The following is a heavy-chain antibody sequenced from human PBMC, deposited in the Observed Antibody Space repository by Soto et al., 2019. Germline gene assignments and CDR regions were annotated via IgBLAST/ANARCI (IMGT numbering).Heavy chain of an antibody. J-gene: IGHJ4*02. CDR3: AKDALRYSGYDFSASVDY. D-gene: IGHD5-12*01. Sequence: GGSLRLSCAASGFTFDDYAMHWVRQAPGKGLEWVSGISWNSGSIGYADSVKGRFTISRDNAKNSLYLQMNSLRAEDTALYYCAKDALRYSGYDFSASVDYWGQGTLVTVSS. V-gene: IGHV3-9*01. CDR2: ISWNSGSI. CDR1: GFTFDDYA.